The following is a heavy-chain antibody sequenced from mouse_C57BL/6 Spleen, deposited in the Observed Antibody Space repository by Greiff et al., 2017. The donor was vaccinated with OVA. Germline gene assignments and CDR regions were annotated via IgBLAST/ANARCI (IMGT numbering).Heavy chain of an antibody. CDR2: IHPNSGST. CDR1: GYTFTSYW. Sequence: VQLQQPGAELVKPGASVKLSCKASGYTFTSYWMHWVKQRPGQGLEWIGMIHPNSGSTNYNEKFKSKATLTVDKSSSTAYMQLSSLTSEDSAVYYCARPFLYGSQFADWGQGTLVTVSA. V-gene: IGHV1-64*01. CDR3: ARPFLYGSQFAD. J-gene: IGHJ3*01. D-gene: IGHD1-1*01.